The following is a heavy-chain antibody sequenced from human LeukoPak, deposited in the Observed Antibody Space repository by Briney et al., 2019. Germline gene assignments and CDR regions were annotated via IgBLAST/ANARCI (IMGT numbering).Heavy chain of an antibody. Sequence: GGSLRLSCAASGFTFSNYWMHWFRQAPGKGLVWVSRIKTDGSETGYADSVKGRFTISRDNAKNTLYLQMNSLRVEDTAIYYCSKPLGDNGDHWGKGTLVTVS. J-gene: IGHJ4*02. CDR3: SKPLGDNGDH. CDR2: IKTDGSET. V-gene: IGHV3-74*01. D-gene: IGHD4-17*01. CDR1: GFTFSNYW.